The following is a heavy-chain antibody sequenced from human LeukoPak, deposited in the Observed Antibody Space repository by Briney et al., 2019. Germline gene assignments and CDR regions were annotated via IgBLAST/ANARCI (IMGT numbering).Heavy chain of an antibody. J-gene: IGHJ4*02. V-gene: IGHV4-34*01. CDR1: GGSFRGYY. CDR2: INHSGST. D-gene: IGHD6-19*01. Sequence: SETLSLTCAVYGGSFRGYYWSWIRQPPGKGLEWIGEINHSGSTNYNPSLKSRVTISVDTSKNQFSLKLSSVTAADTAVYYCAGLRYSSGWYYYWGQGTLVTVSS. CDR3: AGLRYSSGWYYY.